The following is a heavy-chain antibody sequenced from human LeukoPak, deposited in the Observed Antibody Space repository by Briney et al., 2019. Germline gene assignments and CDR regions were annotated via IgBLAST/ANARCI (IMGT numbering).Heavy chain of an antibody. J-gene: IGHJ4*02. V-gene: IGHV3-30*03. CDR2: ITYDGKNQ. Sequence: PGGSLRLSCAASGFTFDDYGMSWVRQAPGKGLEWVSVITYDGKNQYYADSVKGRFTVSRDVSKNTLYLQINSLRPEDTAVYHCATGVANYQFDYWGQGTLVTVSS. D-gene: IGHD2-2*01. CDR3: ATGVANYQFDY. CDR1: GFTFDDYG.